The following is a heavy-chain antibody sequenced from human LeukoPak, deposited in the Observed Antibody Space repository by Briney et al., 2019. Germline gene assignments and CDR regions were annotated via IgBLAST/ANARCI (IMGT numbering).Heavy chain of an antibody. J-gene: IGHJ4*02. CDR3: ARVDMLTGYYFFDY. Sequence: GASVKVSCKASGYTSTSYYMHWVRQAPGQGLEWMGWISVYNGNTNYAQNFQGRVTMTTDTPSSTAYMEVRSLRSDDTAVYYCARVDMLTGYYFFDYWGQGTLVTVSS. CDR2: ISVYNGNT. CDR1: GYTSTSYY. D-gene: IGHD3-9*01. V-gene: IGHV1-18*04.